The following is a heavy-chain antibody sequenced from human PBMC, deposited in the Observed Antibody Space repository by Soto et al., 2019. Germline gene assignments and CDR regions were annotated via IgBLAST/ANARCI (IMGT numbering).Heavy chain of an antibody. J-gene: IGHJ4*02. V-gene: IGHV4-34*01. CDR3: ARRVTVTYYFDF. Sequence: PSETLSLTCAVYSGSVSDYGWSWIRQPPGKGLEWIGEINYRGNTNYDPSLKSRVTISVDTSKNQFSLKLTSVTAADTAVYYCARRVTVTYYFDFWAQGTLVTVSS. CDR2: INYRGNT. D-gene: IGHD4-17*01. CDR1: SGSVSDYG.